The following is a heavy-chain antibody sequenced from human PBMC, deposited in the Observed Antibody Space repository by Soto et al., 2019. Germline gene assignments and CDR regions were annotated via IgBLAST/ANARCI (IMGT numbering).Heavy chain of an antibody. J-gene: IGHJ4*02. CDR3: AKEPPGRSGYFDY. V-gene: IGHV3-23*01. D-gene: IGHD2-15*01. CDR1: GFTFKSYA. Sequence: GGSLRLSCEASGFTFKSYAMIWVRQAPGKGLEWVSAVSGTSGNTYYADSVRGRFTISRDNSKNTLYLQMNSLRAEDTAVYYCAKEPPGRSGYFDYWGQGTLVTVSS. CDR2: VSGTSGNT.